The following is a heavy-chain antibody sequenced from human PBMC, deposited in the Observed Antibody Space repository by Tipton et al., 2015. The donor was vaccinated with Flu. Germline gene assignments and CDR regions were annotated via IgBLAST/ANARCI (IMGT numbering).Heavy chain of an antibody. CDR1: GFTFDDYA. CDR3: AKDHPWIDY. V-gene: IGHV3-9*01. J-gene: IGHJ4*02. CDR2: ISWNSGSI. D-gene: IGHD5-12*01. Sequence: LSLTCAASGFTFDDYAMHWVRQAPGKGLEWVSGISWNSGSIGYADSVKGRFTISRDNAKNSLYLQMNSLRAEDTAVYYCAKDHPWIDYWGQGTLITVSS.